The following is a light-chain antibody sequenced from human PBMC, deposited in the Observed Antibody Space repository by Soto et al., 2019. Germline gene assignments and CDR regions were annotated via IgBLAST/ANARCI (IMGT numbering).Light chain of an antibody. V-gene: IGLV1-44*01. Sequence: QSVLTQPPSASGTPGQGVTISCSGSSSNIGSNTVNWYQQLPGTAPKLLIYSNNQRPSGVPDRFSGSKSGTSASLAISGLQSEDEADYYCAAWDDSLNAFDVFGTGTKLTVL. CDR1: SSNIGSNT. CDR3: AAWDDSLNAFDV. CDR2: SNN. J-gene: IGLJ1*01.